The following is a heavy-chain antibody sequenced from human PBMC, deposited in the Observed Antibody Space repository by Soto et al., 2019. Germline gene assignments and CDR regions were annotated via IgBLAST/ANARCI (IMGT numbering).Heavy chain of an antibody. CDR3: ARVWGGAFDI. D-gene: IGHD3-10*01. CDR1: GGSITSGGYY. V-gene: IGHV4-31*03. J-gene: IGHJ3*02. Sequence: PSETLSLTCTVSGGSITSGGYYWSWIRQHPGKGLEWIGYINHSGTTYYTPSLKSRVTLSVDTSKNQFSLKLSSVTAADTAVYYCARVWGGAFDIWGQGTMVTVS. CDR2: INHSGTT.